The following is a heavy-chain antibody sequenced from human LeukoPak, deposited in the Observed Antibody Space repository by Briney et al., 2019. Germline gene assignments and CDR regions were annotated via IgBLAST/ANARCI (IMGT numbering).Heavy chain of an antibody. CDR1: GFTFSSYA. CDR2: LSSDGSNK. CDR3: ARDMSSSWYEGYYFDY. J-gene: IGHJ4*02. V-gene: IGHV3-30*09. Sequence: PGGSLRLSCAASGFTFSSYAMHWVRQAPGRGLEWVAFLSSDGSNKYYADSVKGRFAISRDNSKNTLYLQMNSLRDEDTAVYYCARDMSSSWYEGYYFDYWGQGTLVTVSS. D-gene: IGHD6-13*01.